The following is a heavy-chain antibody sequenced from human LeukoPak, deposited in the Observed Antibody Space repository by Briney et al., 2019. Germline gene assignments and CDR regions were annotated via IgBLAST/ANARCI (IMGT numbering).Heavy chain of an antibody. J-gene: IGHJ4*02. CDR1: GFTFSNAW. Sequence: GGSLRLSCAASGFTFSNAWMSWVRQAPGLGLEWIGRIKRKTDGGTTDYAAPVKGRFTISRDDSKNTLYLQMNSLKTEDTAVYYCTSIRSYDSSGPDYWGQGTLVTVSS. V-gene: IGHV3-15*01. CDR2: IKRKTDGGTT. CDR3: TSIRSYDSSGPDY. D-gene: IGHD3-22*01.